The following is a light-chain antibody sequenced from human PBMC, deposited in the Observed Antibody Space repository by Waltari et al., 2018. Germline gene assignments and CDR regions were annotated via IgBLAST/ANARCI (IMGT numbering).Light chain of an antibody. Sequence: IQMTQSPSSLSASIGDRVTITCRASRYVTHFLAWYQQRPGKVPRLLIHSASTLQSGVPSRFSGSGSGTEFTLTIDSLQPEDLATYYCQNYDTAPFTFGPVTKVDLK. J-gene: IGKJ3*01. CDR3: QNYDTAPFT. CDR2: SAS. CDR1: RYVTHF. V-gene: IGKV1-27*01.